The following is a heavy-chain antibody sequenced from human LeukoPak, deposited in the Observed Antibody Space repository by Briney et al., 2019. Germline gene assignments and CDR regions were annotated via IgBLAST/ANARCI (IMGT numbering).Heavy chain of an antibody. J-gene: IGHJ4*02. Sequence: GGSLRLSCAASGFTFSSYWMSWVRQAPGKGLEWVANIKQDGSERYYVDSVKGRFTISRDNTKNSLYLQMSSLRAEDAAVYYCARDKVSRATHFDYWGQGTLVTVSS. CDR3: ARDKVSRATHFDY. D-gene: IGHD1-26*01. CDR1: GFTFSSYW. CDR2: IKQDGSER. V-gene: IGHV3-7*01.